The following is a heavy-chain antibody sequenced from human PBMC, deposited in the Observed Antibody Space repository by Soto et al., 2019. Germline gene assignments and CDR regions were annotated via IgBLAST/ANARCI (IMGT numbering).Heavy chain of an antibody. J-gene: IGHJ4*02. V-gene: IGHV4-30-4*01. CDR3: ARGSGSYFDY. CDR2: IRNNGST. CDR1: GGSISSGDYY. D-gene: IGHD6-6*01. Sequence: TLSLTCTVSGGSISSGDYYWSWIRQPPGKGLEWIGYIRNNGSTYYNPSLRSRVTISVDTSKNQFSLQLSSVTAADTAVYYCARGSGSYFDYWGQGTLVTVSS.